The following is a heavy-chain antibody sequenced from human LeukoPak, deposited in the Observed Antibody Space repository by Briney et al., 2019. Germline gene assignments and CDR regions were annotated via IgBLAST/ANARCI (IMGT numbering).Heavy chain of an antibody. V-gene: IGHV3-23*01. D-gene: IGHD6-13*01. J-gene: IGHJ4*02. CDR3: ASTIGSAGTQY. CDR1: GFTFSSYG. Sequence: GGSLRLSCVASGFTFSSYGMSWVRQAPGKGLEWVSAISGSGGSTYYADSVKGRLTISRDNAKNRLYLQMNSLGAEDTAVYYCASTIGSAGTQYWGQGTLVTVSS. CDR2: ISGSGGST.